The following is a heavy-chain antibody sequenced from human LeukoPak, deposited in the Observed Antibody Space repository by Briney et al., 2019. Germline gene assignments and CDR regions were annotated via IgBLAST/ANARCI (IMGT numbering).Heavy chain of an antibody. J-gene: IGHJ4*02. CDR3: ARDATLQWELLRGPLDY. D-gene: IGHD1-26*01. Sequence: GASVKVSRKASGYTFTSYGISWVRQAPGQGLEWMGWISAYNGNTNYAQKLQGRVTMTTDTSTSTAYMELRSLRSDDTAVYYCARDATLQWELLRGPLDYWGQGTLVTVSS. CDR2: ISAYNGNT. V-gene: IGHV1-18*01. CDR1: GYTFTSYG.